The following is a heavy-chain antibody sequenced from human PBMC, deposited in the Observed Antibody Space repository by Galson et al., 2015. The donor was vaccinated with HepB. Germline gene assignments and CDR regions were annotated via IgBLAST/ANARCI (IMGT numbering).Heavy chain of an antibody. CDR1: GFTFDDYT. D-gene: IGHD3-22*01. CDR3: AKGAYYYDSSGPDY. Sequence: SLRLSCAASGFTFDDYTMHWVRQAPGKGLEWVSLISWDGGSTYYADSVKGRLTISRDNSKNSLYLQMNSLRTEDTALYYCAKGAYYYDSSGPDYWGQGTLVTVSS. V-gene: IGHV3-43*01. J-gene: IGHJ4*02. CDR2: ISWDGGST.